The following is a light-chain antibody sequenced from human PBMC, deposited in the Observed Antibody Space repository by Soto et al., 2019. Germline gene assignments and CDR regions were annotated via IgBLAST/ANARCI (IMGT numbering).Light chain of an antibody. CDR2: DAS. CDR1: QSVSSY. Sequence: EIVLTQSPATLSLSPGERATLSCRASQSVSSYLAWYQQKPGQAPRILIYDASNRATGIPARFSGSGSGTDFTLTISSLEPEDFAVYYLQQRSNWPPYTFGQGTKLEIK. J-gene: IGKJ2*01. CDR3: QQRSNWPPYT. V-gene: IGKV3-11*01.